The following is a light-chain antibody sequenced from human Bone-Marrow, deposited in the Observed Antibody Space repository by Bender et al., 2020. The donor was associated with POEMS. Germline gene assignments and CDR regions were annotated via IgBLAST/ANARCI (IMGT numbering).Light chain of an antibody. CDR3: SSWDDSLSGWV. V-gene: IGLV1-47*01. J-gene: IGLJ3*02. CDR1: SSNIGSNY. CDR2: MNN. Sequence: QSVLTQPPSASGPPGQRVTISCSGSSSNIGSNYVYWYQQLPGMAPKLLIYMNNQRALGVPARFSGSKSGTSASLAISDIQSEDEGDYYCSSWDDSLSGWVFGGGTKLTVL.